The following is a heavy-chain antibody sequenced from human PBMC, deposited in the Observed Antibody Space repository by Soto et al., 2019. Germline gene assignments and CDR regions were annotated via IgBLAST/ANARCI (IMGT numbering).Heavy chain of an antibody. J-gene: IGHJ3*02. V-gene: IGHV4-61*01. Sequence: TSETLSLTCTVSGGSVSSGSYYWSWIRQPPGKGLEWIGYIYYSGSTNYNPSLKSRVTISVDTSKNQFSLKLSSVTAADTAVYYCARDAPEGAFDIWGQGTMVTVSS. CDR1: GGSVSSGSYY. CDR2: IYYSGST. CDR3: ARDAPEGAFDI.